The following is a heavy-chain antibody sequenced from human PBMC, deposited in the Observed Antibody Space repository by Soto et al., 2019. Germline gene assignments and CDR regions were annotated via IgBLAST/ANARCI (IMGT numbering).Heavy chain of an antibody. J-gene: IGHJ5*01. CDR3: ARSSGSYSKWFDS. V-gene: IGHV1-18*04. D-gene: IGHD3-10*01. CDR1: GYTFTSYG. CDR2: TSPRTGGA. Sequence: ASVKVSCKASGYTFTSYGISWVRQAPGQGLEWLGWTSPRTGGAKYSHKFQGRVSMTRNTSITTAYMELTGLSTDDTAVYYCARSSGSYSKWFDSWGQGTLVTVSS.